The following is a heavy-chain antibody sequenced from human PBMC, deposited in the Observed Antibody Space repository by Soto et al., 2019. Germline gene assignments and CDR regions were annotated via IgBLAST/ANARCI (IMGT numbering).Heavy chain of an antibody. CDR3: ARGTYGYYYGMDV. V-gene: IGHV1-69*06. CDR2: IIPIFGTA. Sequence: SVKVSCKASGGTFSRYAISWVRQAPGQGLEWMGGIIPIFGTANYAQKFQGRVTITADKSTSTAYMELSSLRSEDTAVYYCARGTYGYYYGMDVWGQGXTVTVYS. CDR1: GGTFSRYA. D-gene: IGHD3-16*01. J-gene: IGHJ6*02.